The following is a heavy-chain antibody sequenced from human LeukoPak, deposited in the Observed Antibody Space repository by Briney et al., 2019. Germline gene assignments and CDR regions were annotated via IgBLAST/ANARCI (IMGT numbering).Heavy chain of an antibody. Sequence: GGSLRLSCAASGFTFSSYAMSWVRQAPGKGLEWVSAISGSGGSTYYADSVKGRFTISKDNSKNTLYLQMNSLRAEDTAVYYCAREGRSSSWDNWYFDLWGRGTLVTVSS. CDR1: GFTFSSYA. V-gene: IGHV3-23*01. CDR2: ISGSGGST. J-gene: IGHJ2*01. D-gene: IGHD2-2*01. CDR3: AREGRSSSWDNWYFDL.